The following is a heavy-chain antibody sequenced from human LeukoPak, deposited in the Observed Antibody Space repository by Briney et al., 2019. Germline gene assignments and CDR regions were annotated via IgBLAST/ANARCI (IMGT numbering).Heavy chain of an antibody. CDR1: GESFSGYY. D-gene: IGHD7-27*01. V-gene: IGHV4-34*01. Sequence: SETLSLTCAVYGESFSGYYWSWIRQPPGKGLEWIGEINHSGSTNYNPSLKSRVTISVDTSKNQFSLKLSSVTAADTAVYYCATSGGSLGPTNYFAYWGQGTLVTVSS. J-gene: IGHJ4*02. CDR2: INHSGST. CDR3: ATSGGSLGPTNYFAY.